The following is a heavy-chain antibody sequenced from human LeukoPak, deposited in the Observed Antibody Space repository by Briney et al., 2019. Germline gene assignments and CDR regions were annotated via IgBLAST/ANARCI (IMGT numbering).Heavy chain of an antibody. Sequence: ASVKVSCKASGYTFTGYYMHWVRQAPGQGLEWMGLINPSGGSTSYAQKFQGRVTMTRDMSTSTVYMELSSLRSEDTAVYYCARALSRASESDDAFDIWGQGTMVTVSS. CDR2: INPSGGST. CDR1: GYTFTGYY. J-gene: IGHJ3*02. CDR3: ARALSRASESDDAFDI. D-gene: IGHD6-6*01. V-gene: IGHV1-46*01.